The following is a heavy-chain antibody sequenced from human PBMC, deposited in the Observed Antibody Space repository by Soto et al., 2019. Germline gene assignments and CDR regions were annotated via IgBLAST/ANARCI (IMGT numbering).Heavy chain of an antibody. D-gene: IGHD6-19*01. J-gene: IGHJ6*02. CDR3: ARSDSGWYDYYYYGMDV. V-gene: IGHV4-4*02. CDR2: IYHSGST. Sequence: SETLSLTCAVSGGSISSSNWWSWARQPPGKGLEWIGEIYHSGSTNYNPSLKSRVTISVDKSKNQFSLKLSSVTAADTAVYYCARSDSGWYDYYYYGMDVWGQGTTVTVSS. CDR1: GGSISSSNW.